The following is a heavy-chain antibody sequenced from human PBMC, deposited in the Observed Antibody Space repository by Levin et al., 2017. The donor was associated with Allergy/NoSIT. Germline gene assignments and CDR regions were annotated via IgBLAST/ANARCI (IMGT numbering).Heavy chain of an antibody. D-gene: IGHD2-2*01. J-gene: IGHJ5*02. Sequence: SVKVSCKASGGTFSNSAVTWVRQAPGQGLEWVGRIIPILDITNYAKNFQGRVTITADRSTSTAFLDLTNLSSDDTAVYYCATVYINAHCTTTTCYGPPDLWGQGTLVTVSS. CDR2: IIPILDIT. CDR3: ATVYINAHCTTTTCYGPPDL. V-gene: IGHV1-69*04. CDR1: GGTFSNSA.